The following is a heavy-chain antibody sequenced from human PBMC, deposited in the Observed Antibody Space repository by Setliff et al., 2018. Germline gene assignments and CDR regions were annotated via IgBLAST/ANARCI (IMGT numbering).Heavy chain of an antibody. CDR2: IIPILGIA. J-gene: IGHJ4*02. V-gene: IGHV1-69*10. CDR3: AADFPGGAFPFDY. D-gene: IGHD2-8*02. Sequence: GASVKVSCKASGGTFSSYAISWVRQAPGQGLEWMGGIIPILGIANYAQKFQGRVTITADESTSTAYMELSSLRSEDTAVYYCAADFPGGAFPFDYLGQGTMVTVSS. CDR1: GGTFSSYA.